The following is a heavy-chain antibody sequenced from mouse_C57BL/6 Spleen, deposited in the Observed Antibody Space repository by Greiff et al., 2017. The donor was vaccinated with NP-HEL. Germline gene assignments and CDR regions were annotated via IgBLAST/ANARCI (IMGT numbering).Heavy chain of an antibody. V-gene: IGHV5-4*01. Sequence: EVKVEESGGGLVKPGGSLKLSCAASGFTFSSYAMSWVRQTPEKRLEWVATISDGGSYTYYPDNVKGRFTISRDNAKNNLYLQMSHLKSEDTAMYYCARDHLFDYWGQGTTLTVSS. CDR3: ARDHLFDY. CDR1: GFTFSSYA. J-gene: IGHJ2*01. CDR2: ISDGGSYT.